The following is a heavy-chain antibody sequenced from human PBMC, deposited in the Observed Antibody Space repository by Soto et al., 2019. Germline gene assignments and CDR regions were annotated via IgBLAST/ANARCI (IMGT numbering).Heavy chain of an antibody. J-gene: IGHJ6*02. CDR2: ISSFSNYM. D-gene: IGHD6-13*01. Sequence: EVQLVESGGGLVKPGGSLRLSCAVSGFTFNSYSMNWVRQAPGKGLEWVSSISSFSNYMYYTDSVKGRFTISRDNARNSLYLQMNSLRAEDTAVYYCARAGGYSRTTPTRRAYDMDVWGQGTTVTVSS. CDR1: GFTFNSYS. V-gene: IGHV3-21*01. CDR3: ARAGGYSRTTPTRRAYDMDV.